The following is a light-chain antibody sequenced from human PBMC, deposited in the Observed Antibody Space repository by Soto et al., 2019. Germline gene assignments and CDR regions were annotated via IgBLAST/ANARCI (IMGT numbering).Light chain of an antibody. CDR1: QNINTF. CDR2: GAS. J-gene: IGKJ4*01. CDR3: QQNYDTLLS. V-gene: IGKV1-39*01. Sequence: DIEMTQSPSSLSASVGDRITISCRASQNINTFLNWYQQKGGKAPKLLIHGASSLQSGVPLRFSGSGSGTDFCLTISSLQPEDFATYYCQQNYDTLLSFGGGTKVEIK.